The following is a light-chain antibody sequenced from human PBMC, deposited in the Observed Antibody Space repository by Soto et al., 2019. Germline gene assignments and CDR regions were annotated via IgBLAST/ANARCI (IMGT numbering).Light chain of an antibody. CDR2: GAS. CDR3: QQCGSSSWT. J-gene: IGKJ1*01. Sequence: EIVLTQSPGTLSLSPGERATLSCRVSQSVSSSFLAWYQQKPGQAPRLLIYGASSRATGIPDRFSGSGSGTDFTLTISRLEPEDFAVYYCQQCGSSSWTFGQGTKVEIK. CDR1: QSVSSSF. V-gene: IGKV3-20*01.